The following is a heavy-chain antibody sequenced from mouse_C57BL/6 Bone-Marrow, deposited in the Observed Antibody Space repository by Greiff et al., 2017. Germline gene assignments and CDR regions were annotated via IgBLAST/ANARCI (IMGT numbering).Heavy chain of an antibody. CDR3: ARQSTMITTGAMDY. CDR1: EYEFPSHD. Sequence: VEESGGGLVQPGESLKLSCESNEYEFPSHDMSWVRKTPEKRLELVAAINSDGGSTYYPDTMERRFIISRDNTKKTLYLQMSSLRSEDTALYYCARQSTMITTGAMDYWGQGTSVTVSS. J-gene: IGHJ4*01. D-gene: IGHD2-4*01. V-gene: IGHV5-2*01. CDR2: INSDGGST.